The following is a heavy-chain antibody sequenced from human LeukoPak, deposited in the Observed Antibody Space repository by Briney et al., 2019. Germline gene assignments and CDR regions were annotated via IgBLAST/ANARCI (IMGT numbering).Heavy chain of an antibody. J-gene: IGHJ4*02. Sequence: TGGSLRLSCAASGFTVSSSYMNWVRQAPGKGLEWVSSISSSSSYIYYADSVKGRFTISRDNAKNSLYLQMNSLRAEDTAVYYCARAPYSSSWYIDYWGQGTLVTVSS. CDR3: ARAPYSSSWYIDY. V-gene: IGHV3-21*01. CDR2: ISSSSSYI. D-gene: IGHD6-13*01. CDR1: GFTVSSSY.